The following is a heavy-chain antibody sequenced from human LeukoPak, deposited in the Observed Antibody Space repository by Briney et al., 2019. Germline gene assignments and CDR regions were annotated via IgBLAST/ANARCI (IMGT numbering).Heavy chain of an antibody. D-gene: IGHD3-22*01. CDR3: ARDLYYYDSSVRY. Sequence: GGSLRLSCAASGFTFSDYYMSWIRQAPGKGLEWVSYISSSGSTIYYADSVKGRFTISRDNAKNSLYLQMNSLRAEDTAVYYCARDLYYYDSSVRYWGQGTLVTVSS. J-gene: IGHJ4*02. V-gene: IGHV3-11*01. CDR2: ISSSGSTI. CDR1: GFTFSDYY.